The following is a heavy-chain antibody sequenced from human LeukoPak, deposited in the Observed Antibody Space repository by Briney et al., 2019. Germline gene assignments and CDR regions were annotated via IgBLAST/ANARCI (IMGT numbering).Heavy chain of an antibody. Sequence: GGSLRLSCAASGFTFSSYSMNWVRQAPGKGLEWVSVIYSGGSTYYADSVKGRFTISRDNSKNTLYLQMNSLRAEDTAVYYCASIYCSGGSCYYFDYWGQGTLVTVSS. CDR1: GFTFSSYS. D-gene: IGHD2-15*01. J-gene: IGHJ4*02. CDR3: ASIYCSGGSCYYFDY. CDR2: IYSGGST. V-gene: IGHV3-53*01.